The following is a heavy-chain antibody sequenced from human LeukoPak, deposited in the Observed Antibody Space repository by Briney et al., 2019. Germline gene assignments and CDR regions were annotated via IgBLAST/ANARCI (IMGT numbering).Heavy chain of an antibody. CDR1: GFTFSSYA. Sequence: GGSLRLSCAASGFTFSSYAMTWVRQAPGKGLEWVSAISGSGGSTYFADSVKGRFTISRDNSKNTLYLQMNSLRAEDTALYYCARALRRHYDFWSGYYLVYWGQGTLVTVSS. CDR2: ISGSGGST. J-gene: IGHJ4*02. CDR3: ARALRRHYDFWSGYYLVY. D-gene: IGHD3-3*01. V-gene: IGHV3-23*01.